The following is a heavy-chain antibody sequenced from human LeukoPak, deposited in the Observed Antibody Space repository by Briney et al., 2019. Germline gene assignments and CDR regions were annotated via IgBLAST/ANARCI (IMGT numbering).Heavy chain of an antibody. D-gene: IGHD3-22*01. V-gene: IGHV3-66*01. CDR3: ARDRGPMIVVVPDAFDI. CDR2: LYTAGST. J-gene: IGHJ3*02. CDR1: GFTVTNNY. Sequence: PGGSLRLSCAASGFTVTNNYMSWVRQAPGKGLEWVSILYTAGSTYYADSVKGRFTISRDNAKNSLYLQMNSLRAEDTAVYYCARDRGPMIVVVPDAFDIWGQGTMVTVSS.